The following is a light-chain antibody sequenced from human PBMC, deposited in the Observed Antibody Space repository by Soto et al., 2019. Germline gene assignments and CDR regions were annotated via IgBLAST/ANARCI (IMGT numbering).Light chain of an antibody. CDR2: EGN. CDR1: SSDIGSYNL. J-gene: IGLJ1*01. Sequence: QSALTQPASVSGSPGQSITISCTGTSSDIGSYNLVSWYQQHPGKAPKLMICEGNERPSGVSNRFSGSKSGNTASLTISGLQAEDEADYFCCSYAGTVYVFGTGTKLTVL. CDR3: CSYAGTVYV. V-gene: IGLV2-23*01.